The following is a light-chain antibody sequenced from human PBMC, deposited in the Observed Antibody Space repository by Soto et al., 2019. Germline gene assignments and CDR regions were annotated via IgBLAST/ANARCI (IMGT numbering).Light chain of an antibody. J-gene: IGLJ1*01. V-gene: IGLV2-11*01. CDR2: DVS. CDR1: SSDIGGYNY. CDR3: CSYACTYTHDV. Sequence: QSVLTQPRSVSGSPGQSVTISCTGTSSDIGGYNYVSWYQQHPGKAPKLMIYDVSKRPSGVPDRFSGSKSDNTASLPISGLQADYDADYYCCSYACTYTHDVFVAGTKLT.